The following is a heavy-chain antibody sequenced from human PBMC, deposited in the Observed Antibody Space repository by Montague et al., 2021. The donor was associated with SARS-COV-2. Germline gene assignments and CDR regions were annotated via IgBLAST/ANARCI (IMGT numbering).Heavy chain of an antibody. Sequence: SETLSLTFTVSGGSISSSSYYWGWIRQPPGKGLEWIGSIYYSGSTYYNPSLRSRVTVSVDTSKNQFSLKLSSVTAADTAMYYCARREDYYGSGSYPNWGQGTLVTVSS. D-gene: IGHD3-10*01. J-gene: IGHJ4*02. CDR3: ARREDYYGSGSYPN. V-gene: IGHV4-39*01. CDR1: GGSISSSSYY. CDR2: IYYSGST.